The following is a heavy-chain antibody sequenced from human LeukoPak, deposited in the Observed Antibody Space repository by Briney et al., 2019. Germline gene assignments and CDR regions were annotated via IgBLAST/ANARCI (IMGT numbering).Heavy chain of an antibody. CDR3: ARDRSFYDSSGYYYDPNNWFDP. J-gene: IGHJ5*02. CDR1: GYSFTSYG. V-gene: IGHV1-18*01. D-gene: IGHD3-22*01. Sequence: ASVKVSCKASGYSFTSYGISWVRQAPGQGLEWMGWISAYNGNTNYAQKLQGRVTMTTDTSSGTAYMELRSLRSDDPAVYYCARDRSFYDSSGYYYDPNNWFDPWGQGTLVTVSS. CDR2: ISAYNGNT.